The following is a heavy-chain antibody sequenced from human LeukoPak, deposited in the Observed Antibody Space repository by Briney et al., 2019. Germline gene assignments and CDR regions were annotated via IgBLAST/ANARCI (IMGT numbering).Heavy chain of an antibody. CDR2: IYSSGST. CDR1: GGSISGYY. Sequence: PSETLSLTCTVSGGSISGYYWSWIRQPAGKGLEWIGRIYSSGSTNYHPSLKSRVTMSVDTSKNQFSLKLSSATAADTAMYFCARDRIGGYASGNYFVVWGKGTTVTVSS. V-gene: IGHV4-4*07. D-gene: IGHD3-10*01. CDR3: ARDRIGGYASGNYFVV. J-gene: IGHJ6*04.